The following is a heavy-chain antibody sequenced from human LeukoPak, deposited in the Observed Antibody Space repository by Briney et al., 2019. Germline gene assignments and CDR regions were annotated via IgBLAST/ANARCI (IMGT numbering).Heavy chain of an antibody. CDR1: GYTFTGYY. CDR2: IDSNSGDT. J-gene: IGHJ3*02. Sequence: ASVKVSCKASGYTFTGYYIHWVRQAPGQGLEWMGWIDSNSGDTKDALKFQGRVTMTRDTSINTAYMELSRLTSDDTAVYYCARGTTHLWFGEGGNALDIWGQGTMVTVSS. CDR3: ARGTTHLWFGEGGNALDI. D-gene: IGHD3-10*01. V-gene: IGHV1-2*02.